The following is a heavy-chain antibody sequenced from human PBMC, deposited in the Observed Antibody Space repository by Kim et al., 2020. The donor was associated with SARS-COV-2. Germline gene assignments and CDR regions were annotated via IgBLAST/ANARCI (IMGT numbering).Heavy chain of an antibody. Sequence: SVKVSCKASGGTFSSYAISWVRQAPGQGLEWMGGIIPIFGTANYAQKFQGRVTITADESTSTAYMELSSLRSEDTAVYYCARVPRAVVINWYFDLWGRGTLVTVSS. CDR2: IIPIFGTA. D-gene: IGHD2-21*01. V-gene: IGHV1-69*13. J-gene: IGHJ2*01. CDR3: ARVPRAVVINWYFDL. CDR1: GGTFSSYA.